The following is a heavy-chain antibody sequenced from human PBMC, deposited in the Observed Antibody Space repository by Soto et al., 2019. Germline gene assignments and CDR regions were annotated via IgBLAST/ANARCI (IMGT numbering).Heavy chain of an antibody. Sequence: GGSLRLSCAASGFTFSSYAMHWVRQAPGKGLEWVAVISYDGSNKYYADSVKGRFTISRDNSKNTLYLQMNSLSAEDTAVYYCARGLYEYYYYYGMDVWGQGTTVTVS. CDR1: GFTFSSYA. V-gene: IGHV3-30-3*01. J-gene: IGHJ6*02. CDR3: ARGLYEYYYYYGMDV. CDR2: ISYDGSNK. D-gene: IGHD2-2*02.